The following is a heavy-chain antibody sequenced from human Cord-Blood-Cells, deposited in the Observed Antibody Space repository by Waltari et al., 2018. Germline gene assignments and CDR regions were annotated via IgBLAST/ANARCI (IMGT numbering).Heavy chain of an antibody. CDR2: IKRKTDGGTT. V-gene: IGHV3-15*01. J-gene: IGHJ4*02. D-gene: IGHD7-27*01. CDR1: GFTFSNAW. CDR3: TTDKLGPSYYFDY. Sequence: EVQLVESGGGLVKPGGSLRLSCAASGFTFSNAWMSWVRQAPGKGLEWVGRIKRKTDGGTTDYAAPVKGRFTSSRDDSKNTLYLQMNSLKTEDTAVYYCTTDKLGPSYYFDYWGQGTLVTVSS.